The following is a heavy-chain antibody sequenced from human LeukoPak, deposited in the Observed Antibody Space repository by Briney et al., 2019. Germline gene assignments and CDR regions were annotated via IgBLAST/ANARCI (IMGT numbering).Heavy chain of an antibody. CDR2: VYSGGET. CDR1: GFTINSKY. V-gene: IGHV3-53*01. D-gene: IGHD2-15*01. Sequence: PGGSLRLSRAASGFTINSKYLSWVRQAPGAGLEWVAVVYSGGETFYADSVKGRFTVSRDISKNTLYLLMESLRDEDTAVYYCARSTPGPFCSGEGCPPTLTPFDYWGQGTPVTVSS. J-gene: IGHJ4*02. CDR3: ARSTPGPFCSGEGCPPTLTPFDY.